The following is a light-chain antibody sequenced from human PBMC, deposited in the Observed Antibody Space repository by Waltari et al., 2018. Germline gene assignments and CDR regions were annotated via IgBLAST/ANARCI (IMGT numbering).Light chain of an antibody. CDR2: KAS. CDR1: QNIYSW. J-gene: IGKJ2*01. Sequence: DIQMTQSPSTLSASVGDRVTITCRASQNIYSWLAWYQQKPGKAPNLLIYKASSLESGVPSRFSGSGSGTEFTLTISSLQPDDFATYYCQQYNRYSPMYTFGQGTKLEI. CDR3: QQYNRYSPMYT. V-gene: IGKV1-5*03.